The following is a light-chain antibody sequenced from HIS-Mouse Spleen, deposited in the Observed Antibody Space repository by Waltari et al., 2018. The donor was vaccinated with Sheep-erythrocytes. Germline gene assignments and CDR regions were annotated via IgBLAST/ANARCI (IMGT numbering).Light chain of an antibody. CDR3: SSYTSSSTLV. Sequence: QSALTQPASVSGSPGQSITISCTGTSSDVGGYNYVSWYQQQPGKAPKLMIYDVSNRRSGVSNRFSGSKSGNTASLTISGLQAEDEADYYCSSYTSSSTLVFGTGTKVTVL. CDR1: SSDVGGYNY. J-gene: IGLJ1*01. V-gene: IGLV2-14*03. CDR2: DVS.